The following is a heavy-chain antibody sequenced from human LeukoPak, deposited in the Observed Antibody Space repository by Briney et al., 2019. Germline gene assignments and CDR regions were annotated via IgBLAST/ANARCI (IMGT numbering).Heavy chain of an antibody. D-gene: IGHD1-20*01. CDR1: GFTFSSYG. Sequence: GGSLRLSCAASGFTFSSYGFHWVRQAPGKGLEWVALIWYDGSNKNYVDFVRGRFTISRDNSKKTVYLQMNSLRAEDTAVYYCARGVFAGDLLTGYWYFDLWGRGTLVTVSS. V-gene: IGHV3-33*01. CDR2: IWYDGSNK. CDR3: ARGVFAGDLLTGYWYFDL. J-gene: IGHJ2*01.